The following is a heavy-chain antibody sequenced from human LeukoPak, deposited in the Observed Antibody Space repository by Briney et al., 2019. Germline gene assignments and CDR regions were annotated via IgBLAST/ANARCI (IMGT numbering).Heavy chain of an antibody. CDR3: ASGSSLDGISGWPTHYY. J-gene: IGHJ4*02. D-gene: IGHD6-19*01. V-gene: IGHV1-2*02. Sequence: ASVKVSCKASGYTFTGCYMHWVRQAPGQGLEWMGWINPDSGGTHYAQKFQGRVTITRDTSISTAYMELRRLRSDDTAVYYCASGSSLDGISGWPTHYYWGQGTLVTVSS. CDR1: GYTFTGCY. CDR2: INPDSGGT.